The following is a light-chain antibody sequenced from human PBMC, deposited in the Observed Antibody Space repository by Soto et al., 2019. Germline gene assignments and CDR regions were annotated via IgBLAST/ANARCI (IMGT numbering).Light chain of an antibody. CDR3: QQYGRSTFT. V-gene: IGKV3-20*01. J-gene: IGKJ3*01. CDR2: GTS. CDR1: QNVSSSY. Sequence: VLTEPPGTLSLSPGKRATLSCTASQNVSSSYLVWYQQNPGLPPRLLLHGTSRRATGIPDRFSGSGSGTDFTLTISRLEPEDFVVYYCQQYGRSTFTFGPGTKVDIK.